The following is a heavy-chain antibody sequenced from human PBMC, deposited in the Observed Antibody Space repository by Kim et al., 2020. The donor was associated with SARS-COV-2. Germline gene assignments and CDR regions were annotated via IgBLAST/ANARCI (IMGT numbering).Heavy chain of an antibody. D-gene: IGHD2-2*01. CDR3: ARVLMGGAYSSSDY. CDR1: GFTFRSHN. Sequence: GGSLRLSCAASGFTFRSHNMNWVRQAPGKGLEWVSFMTYNSLYVYYADSVKGRFTISRDNTQNSLYLQLNSLRAEDTAVYYCARVLMGGAYSSSDYWGQGTRVTVSS. CDR2: MTYNSLYV. J-gene: IGHJ4*02. V-gene: IGHV3-21*01.